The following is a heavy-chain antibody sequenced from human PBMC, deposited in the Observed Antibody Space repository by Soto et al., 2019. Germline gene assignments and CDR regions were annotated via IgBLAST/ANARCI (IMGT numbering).Heavy chain of an antibody. D-gene: IGHD3-10*01. Sequence: GGSLRLSCAASGFTFSSYGMHWVRQAPGKGLEWVAVISYDGSNKYYANSVKGRFTISRDNSKNTLYLQMNSLRAEDTAVYYCAKDYDTMVRGPALPAPIDYWGQGTLVTVSS. CDR3: AKDYDTMVRGPALPAPIDY. CDR2: ISYDGSNK. V-gene: IGHV3-30*18. CDR1: GFTFSSYG. J-gene: IGHJ4*02.